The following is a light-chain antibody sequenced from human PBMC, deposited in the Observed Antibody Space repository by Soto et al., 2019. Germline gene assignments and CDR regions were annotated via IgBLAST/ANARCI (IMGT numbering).Light chain of an antibody. J-gene: IGKJ2*02. CDR2: GAT. V-gene: IGKV3-20*01. Sequence: EIVLTQSPGTLSLSPGERATLSCRASQSVSSSNLDWYQQKPGQAPRLLIYGATSRATGIPDRFSGSGSGTDFTLTINRLEPEDFAVYYCQQYGNLPRTFGQGTKLEI. CDR3: QQYGNLPRT. CDR1: QSVSSSN.